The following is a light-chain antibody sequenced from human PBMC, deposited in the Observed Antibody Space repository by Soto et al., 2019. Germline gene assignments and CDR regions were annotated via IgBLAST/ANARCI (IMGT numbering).Light chain of an antibody. J-gene: IGKJ1*01. CDR2: KAS. V-gene: IGKV1-5*03. CDR1: QSINSW. CDR3: QQYDTYWT. Sequence: DIQMTQSPSTLSASVGDRVTITCRASQSINSWLAWYQQKPGKAPKLLIYKASILESGVPSRFSGSGSGIEFTLTISSLQPDDFATYYCQQYDTYWTFGQGTKVEV.